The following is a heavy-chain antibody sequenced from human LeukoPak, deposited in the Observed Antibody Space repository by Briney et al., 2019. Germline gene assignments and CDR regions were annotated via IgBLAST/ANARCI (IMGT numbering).Heavy chain of an antibody. J-gene: IGHJ4*02. Sequence: PSETLSLTCTVSGGSISSGSYYWGWIRQPPGKGLELIGSIYYSGSTYYNPSLKSRITVSLDTSKNQLSLKLSSVTAADTAVYYCVRDKTFEVVNFFDYCGQGTLVTVSS. D-gene: IGHD3-3*01. CDR3: VRDKTFEVVNFFDY. V-gene: IGHV4-39*07. CDR2: IYYSGST. CDR1: GGSISSGSYY.